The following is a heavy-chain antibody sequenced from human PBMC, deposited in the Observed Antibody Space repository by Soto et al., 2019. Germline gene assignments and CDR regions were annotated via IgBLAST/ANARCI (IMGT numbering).Heavy chain of an antibody. D-gene: IGHD1-26*01. CDR3: TTAGAPREFYYYDGMDV. V-gene: IGHV3-15*07. J-gene: IGHJ6*02. Sequence: SVSNAWMNWVRQAPGKGLEWVGRIKSKTDGGTTDYAAPVKGRFTISRDDSKNTLYLQMNSLKTEDTAVYYCTTAGAPREFYYYDGMDVWGQGTTVTVSS. CDR2: IKSKTDGGTT. CDR1: SVSNAW.